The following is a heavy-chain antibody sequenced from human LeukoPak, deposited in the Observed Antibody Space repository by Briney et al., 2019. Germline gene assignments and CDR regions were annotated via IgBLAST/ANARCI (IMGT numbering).Heavy chain of an antibody. CDR1: GYTFTSYY. Sequence: ASVKVSCKASGYTFTSYYMHWVRQAPGQGLEWMGIINPSGGSTSYAQKFQGRVTMTRDTSTSTVYMELSSLRSEDTAVYYCARDWPDYYDSSAKLDYWGQGTLVTVSS. CDR2: INPSGGST. CDR3: ARDWPDYYDSSAKLDY. V-gene: IGHV1-46*01. J-gene: IGHJ4*02. D-gene: IGHD3-22*01.